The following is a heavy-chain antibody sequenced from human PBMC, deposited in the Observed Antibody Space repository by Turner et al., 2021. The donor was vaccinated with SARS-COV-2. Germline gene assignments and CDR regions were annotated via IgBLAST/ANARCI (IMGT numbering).Heavy chain of an antibody. D-gene: IGHD2-2*01. Sequence: QVQLVQSGAEVKKPGASVKVSCKISGYTLTELSMYWARQAPGKGLEWMGGFDPEDGETIYAQNFQGRVTMTEDTSTDTAYMELSSLRSEDTAVYFCATGYQLRVNWFDPWGQGTLVTVSS. CDR2: FDPEDGET. CDR1: GYTLTELS. J-gene: IGHJ5*02. V-gene: IGHV1-24*01. CDR3: ATGYQLRVNWFDP.